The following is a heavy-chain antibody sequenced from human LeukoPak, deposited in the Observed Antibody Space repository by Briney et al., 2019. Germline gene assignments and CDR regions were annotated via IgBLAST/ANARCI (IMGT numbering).Heavy chain of an antibody. J-gene: IGHJ5*02. Sequence: SETLSLTCTVSGGSVSSGSYYWSWIRQPPGNGLEWIGYIYYSGSTNDNPPLKSRVTISVDTSKNQFSLELSSVTAADTAVYYCARVEDYDILTLGPWGQGTLVTVSS. CDR3: ARVEDYDILTLGP. CDR2: IYYSGST. V-gene: IGHV4-61*01. D-gene: IGHD3-9*01. CDR1: GGSVSSGSYY.